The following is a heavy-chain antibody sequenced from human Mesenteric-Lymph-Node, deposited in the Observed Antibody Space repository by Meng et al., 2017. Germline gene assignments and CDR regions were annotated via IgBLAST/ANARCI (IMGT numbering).Heavy chain of an antibody. J-gene: IGHJ4*02. D-gene: IGHD3-10*01. CDR1: GYSISSGYY. CDR3: ARCEWFGELFYYFDY. Sequence: SETLSLTCAVSGYSISSGYYWGWIRQPPGKGLEWIGSIYHSGSTYYNPSLKSRVTISVDTSKNQFSLKLSSVTAADTAVYYCARCEWFGELFYYFDYWGQGTLVTVSS. V-gene: IGHV4-38-2*01. CDR2: IYHSGST.